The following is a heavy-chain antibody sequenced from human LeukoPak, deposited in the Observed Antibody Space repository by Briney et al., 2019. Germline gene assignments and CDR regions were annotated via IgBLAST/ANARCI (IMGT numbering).Heavy chain of an antibody. J-gene: IGHJ4*02. D-gene: IGHD2-2*01. Sequence: SETLSLTCTVSGGSISSGGYYWSWIRQPPGKGLEWIGEINHSGSTNYNPSLKSRVTISVDTSKNQFSLKLSSVTAADTAVYYCARGPSSQDYWGQGTLVTVSS. V-gene: IGHV4-39*07. CDR2: INHSGST. CDR3: ARGPSSQDY. CDR1: GGSISSGGYY.